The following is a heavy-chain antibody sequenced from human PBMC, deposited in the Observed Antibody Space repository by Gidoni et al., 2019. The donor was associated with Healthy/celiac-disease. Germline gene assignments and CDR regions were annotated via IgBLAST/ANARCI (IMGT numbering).Heavy chain of an antibody. J-gene: IGHJ2*01. Sequence: QVQVVESGGGVVQPGRSLRLSCAASGFTFSTYDMHWVRQAPGKGLEWVAIISYDGSNKYNADSVKGRFTISRDNSKNTLYLQMNSLRVEDTAVYYCARDDGLGNSGGPGCFDLWGRGTLVAVSS. CDR2: ISYDGSNK. D-gene: IGHD6-19*01. CDR1: GFTFSTYD. CDR3: ARDDGLGNSGGPGCFDL. V-gene: IGHV3-30*03.